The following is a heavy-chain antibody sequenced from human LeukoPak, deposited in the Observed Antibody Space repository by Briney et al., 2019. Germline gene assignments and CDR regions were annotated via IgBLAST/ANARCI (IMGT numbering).Heavy chain of an antibody. Sequence: ASVKVSCKASGYTFTGYYMHWVRQAPGQGLEWMGWINPNSGGTNYAQKFQGRVTMTRDTSISTAYMELSRLRSDDTAVYYCATLLGGGYCSGGSCRYYFDYWGRGTLVTVSS. CDR3: ATLLGGGYCSGGSCRYYFDY. CDR2: INPNSGGT. CDR1: GYTFTGYY. J-gene: IGHJ4*02. V-gene: IGHV1-2*02. D-gene: IGHD2-15*01.